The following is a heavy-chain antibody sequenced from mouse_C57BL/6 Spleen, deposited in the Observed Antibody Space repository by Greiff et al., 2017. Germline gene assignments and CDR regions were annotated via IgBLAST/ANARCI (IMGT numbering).Heavy chain of an antibody. CDR3: ARRGYGSSWWYFEG. Sequence: QVQLQQPGAGLVKPGASVKLSCKASGYTFTSYWMQWVKQRPGQGLEWIGEIGPSDSYTNYKQKFKGKATLTVDTSSSTAYMQLTSLTSEDSAVYYCARRGYGSSWWYFEGWGTGTTVTVAS. J-gene: IGHJ1*03. CDR2: IGPSDSYT. D-gene: IGHD1-1*01. CDR1: GYTFTSYW. V-gene: IGHV1-50*01.